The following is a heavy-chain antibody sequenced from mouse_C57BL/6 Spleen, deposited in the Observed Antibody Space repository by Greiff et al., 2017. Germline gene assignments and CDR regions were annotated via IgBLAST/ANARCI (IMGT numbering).Heavy chain of an antibody. CDR1: GYTFTDYY. CDR2: IYPGSGNT. D-gene: IGHD3-2*02. CDR3: AREAAQASFAY. Sequence: VQLQQSGAELVRPGASVKLSCKASGYTFTDYYINWVKQRPGQGLEWIARIYPGSGNTYYNEKFKGKATLTAEKSSSTAYMQLSGLTSEDSAVYFCAREAAQASFAYWGQGTLVTVSA. V-gene: IGHV1-76*01. J-gene: IGHJ3*01.